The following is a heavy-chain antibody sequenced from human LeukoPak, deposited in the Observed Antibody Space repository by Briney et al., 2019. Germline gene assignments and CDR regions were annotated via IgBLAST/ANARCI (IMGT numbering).Heavy chain of an antibody. D-gene: IGHD1-1*01. Sequence: PGGSLRLSCAASGFTFSRHDMHWVRQPTGKGLEWVSAIGTAGDSYYPGSVKGRFTISRENAKNSLYLQMNSLRAGDTAVYYCARAATGFDAFDIWGRGTMVTVSS. J-gene: IGHJ3*02. V-gene: IGHV3-13*01. CDR3: ARAATGFDAFDI. CDR2: IGTAGDS. CDR1: GFTFSRHD.